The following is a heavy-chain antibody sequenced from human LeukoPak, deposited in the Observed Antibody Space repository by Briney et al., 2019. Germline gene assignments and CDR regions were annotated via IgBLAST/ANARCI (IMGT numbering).Heavy chain of an antibody. Sequence: GASVKVSCKASGYTFSGYAIHWVRQAPGQRFEWMGWINAGNGHTKYSQNFQGRVTITRDSSANIVYMDVSSLTSEDTAVYYCARRHYDSWSGAHFRFDPWGQGTLVTVSS. CDR2: INAGNGHT. V-gene: IGHV1-3*01. D-gene: IGHD3-3*01. CDR1: GYTFSGYA. CDR3: ARRHYDSWSGAHFRFDP. J-gene: IGHJ5*02.